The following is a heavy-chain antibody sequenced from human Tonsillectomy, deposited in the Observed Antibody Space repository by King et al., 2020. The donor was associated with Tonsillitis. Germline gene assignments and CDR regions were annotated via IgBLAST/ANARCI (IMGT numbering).Heavy chain of an antibody. CDR3: ARQGTTVTTSFDY. V-gene: IGHV4-39*01. CDR2: IYYSGST. CDR1: GGSISSSSYY. Sequence: QLQESGPGLVKPSETLSLTCTVSGGSISSSSYYWGWIRQPPGKGLEWIGSIYYSGSTYYNPSLKSRVTISVDTSKNQFSLKLSSETAADTAVYYCARQGTTVTTSFDYWGQGTLVTVSS. D-gene: IGHD4-17*01. J-gene: IGHJ4*02.